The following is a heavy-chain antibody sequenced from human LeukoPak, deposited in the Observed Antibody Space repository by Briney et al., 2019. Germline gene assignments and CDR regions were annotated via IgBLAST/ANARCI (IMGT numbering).Heavy chain of an antibody. Sequence: PGGSLRLSCAASGFTFDDYAMHWVRQAPGKGLEWVSGISWNSGSIGYADSVKGRFTISRDNAKNSLYLQMNSLRVEDTAVYYCAKDDGRDDFWSGPWGQGTLVTVSS. CDR3: AKDDGRDDFWSGP. CDR1: GFTFDDYA. V-gene: IGHV3-9*01. J-gene: IGHJ4*02. CDR2: ISWNSGSI. D-gene: IGHD3-3*01.